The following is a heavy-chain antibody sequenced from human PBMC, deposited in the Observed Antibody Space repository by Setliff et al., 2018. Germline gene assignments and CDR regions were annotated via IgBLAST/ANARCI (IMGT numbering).Heavy chain of an antibody. CDR3: ARGGSIYDHVWGSYRFVDS. V-gene: IGHV1-2*02. J-gene: IGHJ4*02. CDR2: INPYTGDT. Sequence: ASVKVSCKTSGYTFTDFYIQWVRQAPGQGLEWMGWINPYTGDTDYAPKFQGRVTVTRDTSVTTAYMDWTRLTSDDTAVYYCARGGSIYDHVWGSYRFVDSWGQGTLVTVSS. CDR1: GYTFTDFY. D-gene: IGHD3-16*02.